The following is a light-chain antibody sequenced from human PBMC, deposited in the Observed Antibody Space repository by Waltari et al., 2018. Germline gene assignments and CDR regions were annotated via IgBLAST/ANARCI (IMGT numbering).Light chain of an antibody. CDR3: CSYATSSPWV. CDR2: EGD. CDR1: SSSIGDSNV. V-gene: IGLV2-23*01. J-gene: IGLJ3*02. Sequence: QSALTQPASVSGSPGQSITISCTGASSSIGDSNVVSWSQQHPGKAPKLMIYEGDKRPSGVSNRFSGSKSGNMASLTISGLQAEDEADYYCCSYATSSPWVFGGGTKVTVL.